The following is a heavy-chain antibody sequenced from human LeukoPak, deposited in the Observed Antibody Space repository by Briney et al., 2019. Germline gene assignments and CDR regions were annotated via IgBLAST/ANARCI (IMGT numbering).Heavy chain of an antibody. J-gene: IGHJ4*02. CDR1: GFTFSSYS. CDR2: ISSSSSTI. D-gene: IGHD1-26*01. CDR3: AKDLSEGSIVGATLFDY. V-gene: IGHV3-48*04. Sequence: AGGSLRLSCAASGFTFSSYSMNWVRQAPGKGLEWVSYISSSSSTIYYADSVKGRFTISRDNAKHSLYLQMNSLRAEDTAVYYCAKDLSEGSIVGATLFDYWGQGTLVTVSS.